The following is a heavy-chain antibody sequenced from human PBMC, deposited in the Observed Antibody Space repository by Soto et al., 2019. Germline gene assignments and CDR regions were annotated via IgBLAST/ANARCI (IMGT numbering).Heavy chain of an antibody. CDR1: GFSLSTSGVG. D-gene: IGHD3-10*01. Sequence: QITLKESGPTLVKPTQTLTLTCTFSGFSLSTSGVGVGWIRQPPGKALEWLALIYWDDDKRYSPSLKSRLTITKDTSKNQVVLTMTNMGPVDTATYYCAHTLWLGEFPDFDYWGQGTLVTVSS. CDR2: IYWDDDK. CDR3: AHTLWLGEFPDFDY. J-gene: IGHJ4*02. V-gene: IGHV2-5*02.